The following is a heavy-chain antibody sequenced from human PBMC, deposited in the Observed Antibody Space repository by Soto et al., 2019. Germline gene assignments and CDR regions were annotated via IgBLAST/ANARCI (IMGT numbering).Heavy chain of an antibody. CDR2: ISAYNGNT. J-gene: IGHJ5*02. Sequence: QVQLVQSGAEVKKPGASVKVSCKASGYTFTSYGISWVRQAPGQGLEWMGWISAYNGNTNYAQKLQGRVTMNIDKSTSTAYMELSSLRSDATAVYYCARIGYCSSTSCYSVLYGPHGFDPWGQGTLVTVSS. V-gene: IGHV1-18*01. CDR3: ARIGYCSSTSCYSVLYGPHGFDP. CDR1: GYTFTSYG. D-gene: IGHD2-2*01.